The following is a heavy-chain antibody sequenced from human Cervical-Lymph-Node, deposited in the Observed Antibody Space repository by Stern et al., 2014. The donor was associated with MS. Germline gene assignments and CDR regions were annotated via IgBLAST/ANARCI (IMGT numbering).Heavy chain of an antibody. D-gene: IGHD3/OR15-3a*01. Sequence: QVTLRESGPTLVKPTQTLTLTCTFSGFSLSTSGVGVAWVRQPPGKALEWLALIYWDDDKRYSPSLEIRLTITKDTSKNQVVLTLTNLDPVDTATYYCARSSLYDFLDFWGQGTLVTVSS. CDR1: GFSLSTSGVG. V-gene: IGHV2-5*02. CDR3: ARSSLYDFLDF. CDR2: IYWDDDK. J-gene: IGHJ4*02.